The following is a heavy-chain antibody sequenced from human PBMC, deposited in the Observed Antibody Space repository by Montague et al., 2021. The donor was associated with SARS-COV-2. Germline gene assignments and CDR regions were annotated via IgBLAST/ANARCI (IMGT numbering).Heavy chain of an antibody. CDR2: IYYSGST. Sequence: SETLSLTCTVSGGSISSYYWSWIWLPPGQGLERNGYIYYSGSTNSNSSPTIRVTISVDTSKNQFPLKLSSVTAADTAVYYCARVFPRWLQFEPCFDYWGQGTLVTVSS. D-gene: IGHD5-24*01. CDR3: ARVFPRWLQFEPCFDY. J-gene: IGHJ4*02. CDR1: GGSISSYY. V-gene: IGHV4-59*01.